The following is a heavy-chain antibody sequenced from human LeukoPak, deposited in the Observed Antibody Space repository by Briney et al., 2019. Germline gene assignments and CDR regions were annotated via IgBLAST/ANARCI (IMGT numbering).Heavy chain of an antibody. V-gene: IGHV1-24*01. CDR3: ATGVLFGVVVVAATLDY. D-gene: IGHD2-15*01. CDR1: GYTLTELS. J-gene: IGHJ4*02. CDR2: FDPEDGET. Sequence: VSVKVSCKVSGYTLTELSMHWVRQAPGKGLEWMGGFDPEDGETIYAQKFQGRVTMTEDTSTDTAYMELSSLRSEDTAVYYCATGVLFGVVVVAATLDYWGQGTLVTVSS.